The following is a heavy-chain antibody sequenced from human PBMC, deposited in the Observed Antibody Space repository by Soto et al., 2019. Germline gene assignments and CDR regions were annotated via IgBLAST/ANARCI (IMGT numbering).Heavy chain of an antibody. CDR3: ARHLADYSFDY. CDR1: GFTVSSNY. J-gene: IGHJ4*02. Sequence: EVQLVESGGGLVQPGGSLRLSCAASGFTVSSNYMSWVRQAPGKGLEWVSVIYSGGSTYYADSVKGRFTISRHNSKNTLYLQMNSLRAEDTAVYYWARHLADYSFDYWAREPWSPSPQ. CDR2: IYSGGST. V-gene: IGHV3-53*04. D-gene: IGHD4-4*01.